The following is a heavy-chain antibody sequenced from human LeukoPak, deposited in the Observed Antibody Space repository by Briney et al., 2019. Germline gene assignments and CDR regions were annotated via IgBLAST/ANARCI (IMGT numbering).Heavy chain of an antibody. CDR1: GGSTSSYY. CDR2: IYYSGRT. V-gene: IGHV4-59*01. D-gene: IGHD5-24*01. J-gene: IGHJ4*02. Sequence: SETLSLTCTVSGGSTSSYYWSWIRQPPGKGLEWIGYIYYSGRTKYNPSLESRVTISVDTSKNQFSLRLTSVTAADTAVYYCARGRRDDCNYRAFDYWGQGILDTVSS. CDR3: ARGRRDDCNYRAFDY.